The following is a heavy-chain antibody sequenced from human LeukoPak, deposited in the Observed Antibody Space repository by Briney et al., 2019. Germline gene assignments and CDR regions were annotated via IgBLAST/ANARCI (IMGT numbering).Heavy chain of an antibody. D-gene: IGHD6-19*01. V-gene: IGHV3-30-3*01. CDR2: ISYDGSNK. CDR3: ARGSSSGWWDCFDP. CDR1: GFTFSSYA. Sequence: SLRLSCAASGFTFSSYAMHWVRQAPGKGLEWVAVISYDGSNKYYADSVKGRFTISRDNSKNTLYLQMNSLRAEDTAVYYCARGSSSGWWDCFDPWGQGTLVTVSS. J-gene: IGHJ5*02.